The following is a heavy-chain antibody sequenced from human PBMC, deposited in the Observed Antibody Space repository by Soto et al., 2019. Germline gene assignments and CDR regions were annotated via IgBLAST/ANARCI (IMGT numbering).Heavy chain of an antibody. J-gene: IGHJ4*02. CDR2: SRNKANSYTT. V-gene: IGHV3-72*01. CDR3: MGLYSGPDC. Sequence: GGSLRLSCAVSGFTLSDHYIDWVRQAPWKGLEWIGRSRNKANSYTTEYAASVKGRFTFSRDDSKNSVYLQMNSLKTEDMAVYYCMGLYSGPDCWGQGTLITVSP. D-gene: IGHD5-12*01. CDR1: GFTLSDHY.